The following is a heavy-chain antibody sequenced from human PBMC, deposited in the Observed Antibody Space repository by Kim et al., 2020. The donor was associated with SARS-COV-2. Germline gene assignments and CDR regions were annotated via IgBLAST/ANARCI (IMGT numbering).Heavy chain of an antibody. CDR3: ARVRYCSGGSCYWFDY. V-gene: IGHV4-31*03. D-gene: IGHD2-15*01. CDR2: IYYSGST. CDR1: GGSISSGGYY. Sequence: SETLSLTCTVSGGSISSGGYYWSWIRQHPGKGLEWIGYIYYSGSTYYNPSLKSRVTISVDTSKNQFSLKLSSVTAADTAVYYCARVRYCSGGSCYWFDYWGQGTLVTVSS. J-gene: IGHJ4*02.